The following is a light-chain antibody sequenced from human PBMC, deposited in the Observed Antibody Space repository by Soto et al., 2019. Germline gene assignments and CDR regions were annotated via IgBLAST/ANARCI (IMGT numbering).Light chain of an antibody. CDR2: GAS. V-gene: IGKV3-15*01. CDR1: QTVYRY. J-gene: IGKJ2*01. Sequence: EVVLTQSPATLSLSPGERATLSCRASQTVYRYLAWYQQTPGQAPRLLLYGASTRAAGIPARFSGSGSGTEFTLTINSLQSEDFAVYYCQHYNYWPYTFGQGTKVDIK. CDR3: QHYNYWPYT.